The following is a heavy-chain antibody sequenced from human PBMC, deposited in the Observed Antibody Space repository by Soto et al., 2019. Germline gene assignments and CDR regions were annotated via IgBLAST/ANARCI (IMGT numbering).Heavy chain of an antibody. D-gene: IGHD3-9*01. J-gene: IGHJ4*02. V-gene: IGHV3-23*01. Sequence: EVQLLESGGGLVLPGGSLRLSCAGSGFTPTTTPLSWVRQPPGKGLEWVTTISGTASRTYYVDSVKGQFFISRDNSKNTVTLQMNHLTLDETAVYYCATSFRYFDNWGQGTRVTVSS. CDR3: ATSFRYFDN. CDR2: ISGTASRT. CDR1: GFTPTTTP.